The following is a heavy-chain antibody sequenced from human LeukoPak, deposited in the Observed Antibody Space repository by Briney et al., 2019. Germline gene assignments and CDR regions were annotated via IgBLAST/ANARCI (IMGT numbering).Heavy chain of an antibody. Sequence: ASVKVSCKASGYTFTSYYMHCVRQAPGQGLEWMGIINPSGGSTSYAQKFQGRVTMTRDMSTSTVYMELSSLRSEDTAVYYCAGYDSSGYQAFDIWGQGTMVTVSS. CDR2: INPSGGST. CDR1: GYTFTSYY. CDR3: AGYDSSGYQAFDI. D-gene: IGHD3-22*01. J-gene: IGHJ3*02. V-gene: IGHV1-46*01.